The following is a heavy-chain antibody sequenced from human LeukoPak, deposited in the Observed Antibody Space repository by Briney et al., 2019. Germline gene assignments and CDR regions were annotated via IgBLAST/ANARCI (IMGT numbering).Heavy chain of an antibody. J-gene: IGHJ6*02. Sequence: GGSLRLSCAASGFTFSSYAMHWVRQAPGKGLEWVAVISYDGSNKYYADSVKGRFTISRDNSKNTLYLQMNSLRAEDTAVYYCAREGPAQQLGYYYYYGMDVWGQGTMVTVSS. D-gene: IGHD6-13*01. V-gene: IGHV3-30-3*01. CDR1: GFTFSSYA. CDR3: AREGPAQQLGYYYYYGMDV. CDR2: ISYDGSNK.